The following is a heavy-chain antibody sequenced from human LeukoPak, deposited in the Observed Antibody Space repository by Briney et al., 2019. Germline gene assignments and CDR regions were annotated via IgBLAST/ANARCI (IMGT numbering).Heavy chain of an antibody. J-gene: IGHJ6*03. CDR2: IYSDGRT. V-gene: IGHV3-53*05. D-gene: IGHD3-10*01. Sequence: TGGSLRLSCAASGFTVSNKYMTWVRQAPGKGLEWVSLIYSDGRTYYADSVKGRFTISRDNSKNTLYLQMNSLRAEDTAVYYCAKVGQLGEKYYYGSGSYYIRRNYYYYYMDVWGKGTTVTISS. CDR1: GFTVSNKY. CDR3: AKVGQLGEKYYYGSGSYYIRRNYYYYYMDV.